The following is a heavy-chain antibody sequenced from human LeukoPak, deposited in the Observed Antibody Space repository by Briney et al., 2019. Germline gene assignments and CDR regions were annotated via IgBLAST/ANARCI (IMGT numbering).Heavy chain of an antibody. D-gene: IGHD5-12*01. CDR2: IKQDGSEK. CDR3: ARASRRGYSGYGGH. J-gene: IGHJ4*02. CDR1: GFTFSSYW. V-gene: IGHV3-7*01. Sequence: PGGSLRLSCAASGFTFSSYWMSWVRQAPGKGLEWVANIKQDGSEKYYVDSVEGRFTISRDNAKNSLYLQMNSLRAEDTAVYYCARASRRGYSGYGGHWGQGTLVTVSS.